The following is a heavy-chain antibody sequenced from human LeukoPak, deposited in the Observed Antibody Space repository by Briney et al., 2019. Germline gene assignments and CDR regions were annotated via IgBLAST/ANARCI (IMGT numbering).Heavy chain of an antibody. J-gene: IGHJ6*03. V-gene: IGHV4-59*01. CDR3: ARTTEGYAGGPGYSYYYCMDV. CDR1: GGSFSGYY. Sequence: SETLSLTCAVYGGSFSGYYWSWIRQPPGKGLEWIGYIHYSGSTHYNPSLKSRVTISVDTSKNQVSLKLRSVTAADTAVYYCARTTEGYAGGPGYSYYYCMDVWGKGTTVTISS. CDR2: IHYSGST. D-gene: IGHD5-12*01.